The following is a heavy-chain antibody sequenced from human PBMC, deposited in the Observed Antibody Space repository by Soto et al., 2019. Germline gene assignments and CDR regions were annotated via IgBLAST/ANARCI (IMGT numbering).Heavy chain of an antibody. Sequence: ASVEISCKASGYTFKSYDVTWVRKAPGQGLEWMGWISGHNGKADYAENFQGRVIMTTDTSTATASMDLRGLRSDDTAVYYCARKGYIGNFAMDVWGQGTTVTVSS. J-gene: IGHJ6*02. CDR2: ISGHNGKA. CDR1: GYTFKSYD. CDR3: ARKGYIGNFAMDV. D-gene: IGHD5-12*01. V-gene: IGHV1-18*04.